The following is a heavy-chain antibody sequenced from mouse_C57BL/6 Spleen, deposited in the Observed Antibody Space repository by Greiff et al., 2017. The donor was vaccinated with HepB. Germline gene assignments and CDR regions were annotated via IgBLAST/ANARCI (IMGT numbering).Heavy chain of an antibody. D-gene: IGHD2-1*01. CDR3: AREHGTHYYAMDY. CDR2: INPNNGGT. CDR1: GYTFTDYN. Sequence: EVQLQQSGPELVKPGASVKMSCKASGYTFTDYNMHWVKQSHGKSLEWIGYINPNNGGTSYNQKFKGKATLTVNKSSSTAYMELRSLTSEDSAVYYCAREHGTHYYAMDYWGQGTSVTVSS. V-gene: IGHV1-22*01. J-gene: IGHJ4*01.